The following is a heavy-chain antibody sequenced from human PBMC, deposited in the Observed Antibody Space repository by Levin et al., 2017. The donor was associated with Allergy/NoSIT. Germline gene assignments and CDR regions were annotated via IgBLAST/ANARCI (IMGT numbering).Heavy chain of an antibody. CDR2: IKSKTDGGTT. CDR1: GFTFSNAW. D-gene: IGHD3-10*01. CDR3: TTDWGSYYYGSGSLNYFDY. V-gene: IGHV3-15*01. Sequence: GESLKISCAASGFTFSNAWMSWVRQAPGKGLEWVGRIKSKTDGGTTDYAAPVKGRFTISRDDSKNTLYLQMNSLKTEDTAVYYCTTDWGSYYYGSGSLNYFDYWGQGTLVTVSS. J-gene: IGHJ4*02.